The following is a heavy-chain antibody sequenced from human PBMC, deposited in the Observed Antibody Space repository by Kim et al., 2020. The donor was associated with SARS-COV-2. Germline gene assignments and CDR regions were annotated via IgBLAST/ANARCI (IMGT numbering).Heavy chain of an antibody. J-gene: IGHJ3*02. CDR2: IYYSGST. Sequence: SETLSLTCTVSGGSISSGGYYWSWIRQHPGKGLEWIGYIYYSGSTYYNPSLKSRVTISVDTSKNQFSLKLSSVTAADTAVYYCAIANYYYDSSGYYVAAFDIWGQGTMVTVSS. CDR3: AIANYYYDSSGYYVAAFDI. V-gene: IGHV4-31*03. CDR1: GGSISSGGYY. D-gene: IGHD3-22*01.